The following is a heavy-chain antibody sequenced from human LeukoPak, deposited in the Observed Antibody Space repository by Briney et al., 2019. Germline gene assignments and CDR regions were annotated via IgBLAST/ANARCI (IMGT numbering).Heavy chain of an antibody. V-gene: IGHV3-30-3*01. D-gene: IGHD2-2*01. CDR3: ARDRGCSSTSCRPSDYYGIDV. Sequence: PGRSLRLSCAASGFTFSSYAMHWVRQAPGKGLEWVAVISYDGSNKYYADSVKGRFTISRDNSKNTLYLQMNSLRAEDTAVYYCARDRGCSSTSCRPSDYYGIDVWGQGTTVTVSS. J-gene: IGHJ6*02. CDR1: GFTFSSYA. CDR2: ISYDGSNK.